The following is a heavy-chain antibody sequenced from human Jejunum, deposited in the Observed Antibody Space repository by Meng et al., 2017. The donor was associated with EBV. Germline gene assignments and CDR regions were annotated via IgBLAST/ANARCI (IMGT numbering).Heavy chain of an antibody. CDR1: GYTFTTHH. Sequence: QSQLGQAGAEVKKPGASGKVSCKASGYTFTTHHINWVGQATGQGLEYMGWMSPDNGDTGYAQNFQGRLTMTRDTSISTAYMELSSLTSDDTAVYYCARGDGYNLYWGQGTLVTVSS. CDR2: MSPDNGDT. V-gene: IGHV1-8*01. J-gene: IGHJ4*02. D-gene: IGHD5-24*01. CDR3: ARGDGYNLY.